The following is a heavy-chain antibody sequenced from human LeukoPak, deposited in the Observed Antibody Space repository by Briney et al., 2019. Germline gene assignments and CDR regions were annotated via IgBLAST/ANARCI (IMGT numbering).Heavy chain of an antibody. CDR3: AKDRGSSSWYFDY. V-gene: IGHV3-30*18. CDR2: ISYDGSNK. J-gene: IGHJ4*02. CDR1: GFTFSSYG. D-gene: IGHD6-13*01. Sequence: GGSLRLSCAASGFTFSSYGMHWVRQAPGKVLEWVAVISYDGSNKYYADSVKGRFTISRDNSKNTLYLQMNSLRAEDTAVYYCAKDRGSSSWYFDYWGQGTLVTVSS.